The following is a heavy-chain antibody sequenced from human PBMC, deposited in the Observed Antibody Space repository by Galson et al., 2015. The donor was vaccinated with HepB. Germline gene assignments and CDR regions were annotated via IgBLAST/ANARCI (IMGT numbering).Heavy chain of an antibody. CDR2: IKEDGSEK. CDR1: GFTFNTYW. CDR3: ARGNDSTGYDY. D-gene: IGHD3-22*01. Sequence: SLRLSCAASGFTFNTYWMGWVRQAPGKGLEWVANIKEDGSEKYYVDSVKGRFTISRDNAKKSLYLQLNSLRVEDTAVYYCARGNDSTGYDYWGQRILVTVSS. V-gene: IGHV3-7*01. J-gene: IGHJ4*02.